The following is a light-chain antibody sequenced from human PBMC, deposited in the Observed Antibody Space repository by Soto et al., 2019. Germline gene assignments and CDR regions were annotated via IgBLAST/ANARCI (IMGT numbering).Light chain of an antibody. J-gene: IGKJ3*01. CDR2: AAS. CDR1: QSISNY. V-gene: IGKV1-27*01. Sequence: EIHMTQSPSSLSASVGDRVTISCRASQSISNYLAWYHQKPGKVPDLLLFAASTLQSGVPSRFSGSGSGRDYTLTISILQPVYVATYYCQKYNSAPFTFGPGTKVDIK. CDR3: QKYNSAPFT.